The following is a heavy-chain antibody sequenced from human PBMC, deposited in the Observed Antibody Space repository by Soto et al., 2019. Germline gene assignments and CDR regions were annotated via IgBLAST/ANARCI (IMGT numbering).Heavy chain of an antibody. CDR2: IYYSGST. CDR3: ARDSPVVPAQTRPTIYGMDV. Sequence: QVQLQESGPGLVKPSQTLSLTCTVSGGSISSGGYYWSWIRQHPGKGLEWIGYIYYSGSTYYNPSLKSRVTISVDTSKNQFSLKLSSVTAADTAVYYCARDSPVVPAQTRPTIYGMDVWGQGTTVTVSS. CDR1: GGSISSGGYY. D-gene: IGHD2-2*01. V-gene: IGHV4-31*03. J-gene: IGHJ6*02.